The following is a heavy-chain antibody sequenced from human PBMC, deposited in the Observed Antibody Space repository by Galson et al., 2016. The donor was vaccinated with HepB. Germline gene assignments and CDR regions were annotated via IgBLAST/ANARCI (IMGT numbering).Heavy chain of an antibody. CDR1: GFSFRTSG. CDR2: ISAKSDSA. J-gene: IGHJ4*02. D-gene: IGHD3-16*01. V-gene: IGHV3-48*04. CDR3: ARDFEIGSYAFDI. Sequence: SLRLSCAASGFSFRTSGMNWVRQAPGKGLEWISYISAKSDSAKYADPVKGRFTISGDNARDSLFLQMNSLRAEDTAVYYCARDFEIGSYAFDIWGQGTLVTVAS.